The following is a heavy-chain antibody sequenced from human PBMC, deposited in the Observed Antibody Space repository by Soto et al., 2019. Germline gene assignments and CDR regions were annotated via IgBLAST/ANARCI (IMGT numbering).Heavy chain of an antibody. CDR3: ARDFDDSSGYPGQLDY. D-gene: IGHD3-22*01. CDR1: GGTFSSYA. Sequence: SVKVSCKASGGTFSSYAISWVRQAPGQGLEWMGGIIPIFGTANYAQKFQGRVTITPDESTSTAYMELSSLRSEDTAVYYCARDFDDSSGYPGQLDYWGQGTLVTVSS. V-gene: IGHV1-69*13. CDR2: IIPIFGTA. J-gene: IGHJ4*02.